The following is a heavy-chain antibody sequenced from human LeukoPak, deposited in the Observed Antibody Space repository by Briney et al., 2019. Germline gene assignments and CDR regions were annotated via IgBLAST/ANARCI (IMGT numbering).Heavy chain of an antibody. CDR3: ARGAYYDSSGYYYLRGYFDY. Sequence: SGTLSLTCAVSGGSISSSNWWSWVRQPPGKGLAWIGEIYHSGSTNYNPSLKSRVTISVDKSKNQFSLKLSSVTAADTAVYYCARGAYYDSSGYYYLRGYFDYWGQGTLVTVSS. J-gene: IGHJ4*02. CDR1: GGSISSSNW. CDR2: IYHSGST. V-gene: IGHV4-4*02. D-gene: IGHD3-22*01.